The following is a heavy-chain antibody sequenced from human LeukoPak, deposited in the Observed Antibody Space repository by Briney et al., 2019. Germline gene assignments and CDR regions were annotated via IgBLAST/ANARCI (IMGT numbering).Heavy chain of an antibody. V-gene: IGHV3-53*01. CDR3: ALRRDILTGYYT. J-gene: IGHJ5*02. CDR1: GFTVSSNY. Sequence: GGSLRLSCAASGFTVSSNYMSWVRQAPGKGLEWVSVIYSGDSTYYADSVKGRFTISRDNSKNTLYLQMNSLRAEDTAVYYCALRRDILTGYYTWGQGTLVTVSS. CDR2: IYSGDST. D-gene: IGHD3-9*01.